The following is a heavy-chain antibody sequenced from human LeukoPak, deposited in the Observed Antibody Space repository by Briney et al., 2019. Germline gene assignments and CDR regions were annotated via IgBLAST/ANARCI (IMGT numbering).Heavy chain of an antibody. CDR2: IKQDGSEK. Sequence: GGSLRLSCAASGFTFSSYWMSWVRQAPGKGLEWVANIKQDGSEKYYVDSVKGRFTISRDNSKNTLYLQMNSLRAEDTAVYYCAKGDMYSSSSAADYWGQGTLVTVSS. CDR3: AKGDMYSSSSAADY. V-gene: IGHV3-7*03. J-gene: IGHJ4*02. D-gene: IGHD6-6*01. CDR1: GFTFSSYW.